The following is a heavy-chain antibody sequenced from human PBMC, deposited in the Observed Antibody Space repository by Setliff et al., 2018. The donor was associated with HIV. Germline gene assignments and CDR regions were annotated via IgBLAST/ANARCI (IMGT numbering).Heavy chain of an antibody. V-gene: IGHV4-4*08. CDR3: ARHYYTDPFDY. J-gene: IGHJ4*02. D-gene: IGHD3-22*01. Sequence: SETLSLTCTVSGGSIARSYLYWSWIRQPPGKGLEWIGYIYSSGTTDYNPSLKSRVTMSVDTSNSHFSLKLASVTAADTAVYYCARHYYTDPFDYWGQGTLVTVSS. CDR1: GGSIARSYLY. CDR2: IYSSGTT.